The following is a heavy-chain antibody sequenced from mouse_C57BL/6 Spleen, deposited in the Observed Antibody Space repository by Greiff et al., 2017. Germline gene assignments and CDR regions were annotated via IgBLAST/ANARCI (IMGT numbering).Heavy chain of an antibody. CDR3: ARNYDGYYD. J-gene: IGHJ3*01. D-gene: IGHD2-3*01. CDR2: INPSTGGT. V-gene: IGHV1-42*01. CDR1: GYSFTGYY. Sequence: VQLQQSGPELVKPGASVKISCKASGYSFTGYYMNWVKQSPEKSLEWIGEINPSTGGTTYNQKFKAKATLTVDKSSSTAYMQLKSLTSEDSAVYYCARNYDGYYDWGQGTLVTVSA.